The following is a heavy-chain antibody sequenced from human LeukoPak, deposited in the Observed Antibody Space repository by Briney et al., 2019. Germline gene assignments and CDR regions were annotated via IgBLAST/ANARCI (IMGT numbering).Heavy chain of an antibody. CDR1: GGSISSSSYY. V-gene: IGHV4-61*01. D-gene: IGHD6-13*01. CDR2: IYYSGST. Sequence: SETLSLTCTVSGGSISSSSYYWGWIRQPPGKGLEWIGYIYYSGSTNYNPSLKSRVTISVDTSKNQFSLKLSSVTAADTAVYYCARDRGSSWVDYWGQGTLVTVSS. J-gene: IGHJ4*02. CDR3: ARDRGSSWVDY.